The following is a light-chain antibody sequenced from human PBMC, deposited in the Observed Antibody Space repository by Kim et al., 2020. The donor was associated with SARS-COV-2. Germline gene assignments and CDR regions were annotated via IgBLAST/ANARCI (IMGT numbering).Light chain of an antibody. J-gene: IGLJ3*02. V-gene: IGLV3-1*01. CDR1: ELGGKY. CDR2: QDD. CDR3: HAWDRNTAV. Sequence: SYELAQPPSVSVSPGQTVSITCSGDELGGKYTCWYQQKPGQSPVLLIYQDDKRPSGIPDRISGSNSGNTATLTISETQTMDEADYYCHAWDRNTAVFGGGTKLTVL.